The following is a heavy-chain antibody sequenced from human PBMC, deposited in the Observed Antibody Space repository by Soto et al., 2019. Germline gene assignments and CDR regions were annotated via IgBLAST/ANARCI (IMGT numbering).Heavy chain of an antibody. Sequence: PSETLSLTCAVYGGSFSAYYWSWIHQPPGKGLAWIGNIYNSEKNYSKPSVKMRVTISVDTSKIPFSLRLTSVTPANPSLYYWPTQPPQGPLDLWGEATLDTLSS. V-gene: IGHV4-34*01. D-gene: IGHD5-18*01. CDR2: IYNSEKN. CDR1: GGSFSAYY. CDR3: PTQPPQGPLDL. J-gene: IGHJ5*02.